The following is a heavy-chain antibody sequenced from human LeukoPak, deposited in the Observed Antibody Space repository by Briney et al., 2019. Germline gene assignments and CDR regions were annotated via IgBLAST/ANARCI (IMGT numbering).Heavy chain of an antibody. CDR2: ISSSSSYI. Sequence: GGSLRLSCAASGFTFSSYSMNWVRQAPGKGLEWVSSISSSSSYIYYADSVKGRLTISRDNAKNSLYLQMNSLRAEDTAVYYCARDGVYSNSDYWGQGTLVTVSS. D-gene: IGHD4-11*01. J-gene: IGHJ4*02. CDR3: ARDGVYSNSDY. V-gene: IGHV3-21*01. CDR1: GFTFSSYS.